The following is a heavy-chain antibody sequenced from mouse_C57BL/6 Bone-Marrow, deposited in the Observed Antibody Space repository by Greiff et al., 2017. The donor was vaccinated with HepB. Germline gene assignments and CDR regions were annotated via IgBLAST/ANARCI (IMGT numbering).Heavy chain of an antibody. D-gene: IGHD2-10*02. CDR3: ARGYGNYPFAY. CDR2: ISSGSSTI. J-gene: IGHJ3*01. CDR1: GFTFSDYG. Sequence: EVKLVESGGGLVKPGGSLKLSCAASGFTFSDYGMHWVRQAPEKGLEWVAYISSGSSTIYYADTVKGRFTISRDNAKNTLFLQMTSLRSEDTAMYYCARGYGNYPFAYWGQGTLVTVSA. V-gene: IGHV5-17*01.